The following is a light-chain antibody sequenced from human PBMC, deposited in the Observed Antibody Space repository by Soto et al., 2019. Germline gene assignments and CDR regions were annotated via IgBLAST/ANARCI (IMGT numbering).Light chain of an antibody. CDR3: QQYGSSPWT. V-gene: IGKV3-20*01. J-gene: IGKJ1*01. Sequence: DIVMTQSPATLSVSPGDRATISCRASQSVSSYLAWYQHKPGQAPRLLIYGASSRATGIPDRFGGSGSGTDFTLTISRLEPEDFAVYYCQQYGSSPWTFGQGTKVDIK. CDR1: QSVSSY. CDR2: GAS.